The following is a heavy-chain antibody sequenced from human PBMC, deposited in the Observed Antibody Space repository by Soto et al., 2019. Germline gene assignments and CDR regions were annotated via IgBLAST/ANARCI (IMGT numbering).Heavy chain of an antibody. CDR2: ISWDGGST. V-gene: IGHV3-43*01. CDR1: GFTFDDYT. J-gene: IGHJ4*02. Sequence: EVQLVESGGVVVQPGGSLRLSCAASGFTFDDYTMHWVRQAPGKGLEWVSLISWDGGSTYYADSVKGRFTISRDNSKNSLYLQMNSLRTEDTALYYCALSGVVGPLDYWGQGTLVTVSS. CDR3: ALSGVVGPLDY. D-gene: IGHD1-26*01.